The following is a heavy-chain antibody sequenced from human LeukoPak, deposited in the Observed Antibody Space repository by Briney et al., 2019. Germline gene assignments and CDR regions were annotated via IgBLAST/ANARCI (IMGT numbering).Heavy chain of an antibody. CDR1: GGSISSYY. CDR3: ARSDLYGDYPPGNY. V-gene: IGHV4-59*01. CDR2: IYYTGNT. D-gene: IGHD4-17*01. Sequence: SETLSLTCTVSGGSISSYYWSWIRQPPGKGLEWIGYIYYTGNTNYNPSLKSRVTISVDTSKNHFSLNLSSLTAADTAMYYCARSDLYGDYPPGNYWGQGTLVTVSS. J-gene: IGHJ4*02.